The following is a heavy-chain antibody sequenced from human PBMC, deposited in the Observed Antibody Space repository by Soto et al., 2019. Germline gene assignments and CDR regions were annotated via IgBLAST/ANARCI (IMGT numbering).Heavy chain of an antibody. D-gene: IGHD6-13*01. V-gene: IGHV3-30*03. Sequence: QVQLVESGGGVVQPGRSLRLFCAASGFTFSSYGMHWVRQAPGKGLEWVAVISYDGSNKYYADSVKGRFTISRDNSKNTLYLQMNSLRAEDTAVYYCASSSSSWYFDYWGQGTLVTVSS. CDR1: GFTFSSYG. CDR3: ASSSSSWYFDY. J-gene: IGHJ4*02. CDR2: ISYDGSNK.